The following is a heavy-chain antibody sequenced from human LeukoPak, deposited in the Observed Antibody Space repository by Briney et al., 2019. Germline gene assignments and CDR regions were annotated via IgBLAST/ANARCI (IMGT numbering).Heavy chain of an antibody. J-gene: IGHJ6*04. Sequence: GGSLRLSCAASRFTFSSYAMHWVRQAPGKGLEWVAVLSYDATNEYYADSVKGRFTISRDNAKNSLYLQMNSLRAEDTAVYYCAELGITMIGGVWGKGTTVTISS. CDR2: LSYDATNE. V-gene: IGHV3-30*04. CDR3: AELGITMIGGV. D-gene: IGHD3-10*02. CDR1: RFTFSSYA.